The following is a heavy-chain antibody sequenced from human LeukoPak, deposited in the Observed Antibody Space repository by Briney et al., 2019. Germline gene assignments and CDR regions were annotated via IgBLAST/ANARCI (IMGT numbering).Heavy chain of an antibody. V-gene: IGHV4-30-4*01. J-gene: IGHJ4*02. CDR2: IYYSGST. D-gene: IGHD1-26*01. CDR1: GGSISSGDYY. Sequence: PSQTLSLTSTVSGGSISSGDYYWSWIRQPPGKGLEWIGYIYYSGSTYYNPSLKSRVTISVDTSKNQFSLKLSSVTAADTAVYYCARFGGSYAWDYWGQGTLVTVSS. CDR3: ARFGGSYAWDY.